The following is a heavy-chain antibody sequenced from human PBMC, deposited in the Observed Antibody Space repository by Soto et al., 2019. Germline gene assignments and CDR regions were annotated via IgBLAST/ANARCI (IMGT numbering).Heavy chain of an antibody. Sequence: SVKVSCKASGGTFSSYAISWVRQAPGQGLEWMGGIIPIFGTANYAQKFQGRVTITADESTSTAYMELSSLRSEDTAVYYCARSAFLFLDIVVVNGMDVWGQGTTVTVSS. D-gene: IGHD2-15*01. CDR1: GGTFSSYA. CDR3: ARSAFLFLDIVVVNGMDV. V-gene: IGHV1-69*13. CDR2: IIPIFGTA. J-gene: IGHJ6*02.